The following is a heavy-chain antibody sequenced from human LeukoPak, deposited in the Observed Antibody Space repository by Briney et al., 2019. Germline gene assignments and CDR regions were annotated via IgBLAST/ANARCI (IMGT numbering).Heavy chain of an antibody. J-gene: IGHJ4*02. CDR1: GGTFSSYA. CDR3: ATDGDRYGYELDY. CDR2: IIPSFGTA. Sequence: SSVKVSCKASGGTFSSYAISWVRQAPGQGLEWMGGIIPSFGTANYAQKFQGRVTMTEDTSTDTAYMELSSLRSEDTAVYYCATDGDRYGYELDYWGQGTLVTVSS. D-gene: IGHD5-18*01. V-gene: IGHV1-69*06.